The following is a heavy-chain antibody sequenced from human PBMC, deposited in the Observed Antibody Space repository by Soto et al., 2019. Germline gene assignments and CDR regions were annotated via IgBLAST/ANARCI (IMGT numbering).Heavy chain of an antibody. J-gene: IGHJ6*02. D-gene: IGHD5-12*01. Sequence: SVKVSCKASGGTFSSYAISWVRQAPGQGLEWMGGIIPIFGTANYAQKFQGRVTITADESTSTAYMELSSLRSEDTAVYYCASGVVATITFYYYYGMDVWGQGTTVTVSS. V-gene: IGHV1-69*13. CDR1: GGTFSSYA. CDR2: IIPIFGTA. CDR3: ASGVVATITFYYYYGMDV.